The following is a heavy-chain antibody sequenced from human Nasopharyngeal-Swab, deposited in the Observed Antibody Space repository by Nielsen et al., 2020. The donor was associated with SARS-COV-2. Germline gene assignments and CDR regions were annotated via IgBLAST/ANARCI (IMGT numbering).Heavy chain of an antibody. CDR3: ARRVGYCSGGSCYFDY. CDR1: GYSFTSYW. D-gene: IGHD2-15*01. Sequence: GESLKISCKGSGYSFTSYWIGWVRQMPGKGLGWMGIIYPGDSDTRYSPSFQGHVTISADKSISTAYLQWSSLEASDTAMYYCARRVGYCSGGSCYFDYWGQGTLVTVSS. J-gene: IGHJ4*02. CDR2: IYPGDSDT. V-gene: IGHV5-51*01.